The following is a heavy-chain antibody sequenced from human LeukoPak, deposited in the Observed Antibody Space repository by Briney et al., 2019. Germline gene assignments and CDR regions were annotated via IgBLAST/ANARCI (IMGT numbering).Heavy chain of an antibody. D-gene: IGHD5-24*01. CDR1: GYTFTSYG. J-gene: IGHJ4*02. CDR3: ARDVLVEMARQSGMDY. V-gene: IGHV1-18*01. CDR2: ISAYNGNT. Sequence: GASVKVSSKASGYTFTSYGISWVRRAPGQGLEWMGWISAYNGNTNYAQKLQGRVTMTTDTSTSTAYMELRSLRSDDTAVYYCARDVLVEMARQSGMDYWGQGTLVTVSS.